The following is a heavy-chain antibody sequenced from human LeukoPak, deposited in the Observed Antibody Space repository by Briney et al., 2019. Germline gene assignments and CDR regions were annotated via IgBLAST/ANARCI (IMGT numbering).Heavy chain of an antibody. J-gene: IGHJ4*02. CDR3: AKDKTLRGIDY. CDR2: ISGDGGST. CDR1: GFTFDDYA. Sequence: PGGSLRLSCAASGFTFDDYAMHWVRQAPGKGLEWVSLISGDGGSTFYAASVKGRFTMSRDNSENSLHLQMNSLRAEDTAVYYCAKDKTLRGIDYWGQGTLVTVSS. D-gene: IGHD3-16*01. V-gene: IGHV3-43*02.